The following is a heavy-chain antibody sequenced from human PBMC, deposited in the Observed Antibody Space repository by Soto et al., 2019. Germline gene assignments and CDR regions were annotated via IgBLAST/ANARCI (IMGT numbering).Heavy chain of an antibody. V-gene: IGHV4-4*02. CDR2: TSHRGNT. CDR3: ARDGHSTGWS. D-gene: IGHD6-19*01. CDR1: GGSITSDNW. J-gene: IGHJ4*02. Sequence: QVQLQESGPGLVKPSGTLSLICAVSGGSITSDNWWSWVRQPPGEGLQWIGETSHRGNTAYNPSRKCRFTISVDNSKHQFALQLTSVTAADTAVYYCARDGHSTGWSWGQGTLVTVSS.